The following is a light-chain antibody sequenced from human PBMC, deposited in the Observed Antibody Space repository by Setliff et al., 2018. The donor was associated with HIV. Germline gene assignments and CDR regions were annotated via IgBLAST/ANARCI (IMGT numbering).Light chain of an antibody. CDR1: SSDVGDYNY. V-gene: IGLV2-14*01. CDR2: DVS. Sequence: QSALTQPASVSGSPGQSITISCTGTSSDVGDYNYASWYQQHPGEAPKLMIYDVSKRPSGVSNRFSGSKSGNTASLTISWLQAEDEADYYCSSYTSSSTYVFGTGTKVTVL. J-gene: IGLJ1*01. CDR3: SSYTSSSTYV.